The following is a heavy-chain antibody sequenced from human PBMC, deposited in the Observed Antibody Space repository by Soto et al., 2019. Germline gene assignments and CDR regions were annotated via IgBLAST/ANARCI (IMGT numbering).Heavy chain of an antibody. CDR2: IYYSGST. J-gene: IGHJ5*02. V-gene: IGHV4-59*01. CDR1: GGSISSYY. CDR3: AREPKSHWFDP. Sequence: SETLSLTCTVSGGSISSYYWSWIRQPPGKGLEWIGYIYYSGSTNYNPSLKSRVTISVDTSKNQFSLKLSSVTAADTAVYYCAREPKSHWFDPWGQGTLVTVSS.